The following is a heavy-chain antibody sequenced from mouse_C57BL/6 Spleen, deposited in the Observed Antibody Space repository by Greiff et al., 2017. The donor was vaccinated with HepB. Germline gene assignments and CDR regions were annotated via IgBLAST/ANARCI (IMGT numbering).Heavy chain of an antibody. D-gene: IGHD2-2*01. CDR1: GFSFSSYG. CDR2: ISSGGSYT. CDR3: ARGLRDFDY. V-gene: IGHV5-6*01. J-gene: IGHJ2*01. Sequence: EVQLQESGGVLVKPGGSLKLSCAASGFSFSSYGMSWVRPTPDKRLEWVATISSGGSYTYYPDSVKGRFTISRDNAKNTLYLQMSSLKSEDTAMYYCARGLRDFDYWGQGTTLTVSS.